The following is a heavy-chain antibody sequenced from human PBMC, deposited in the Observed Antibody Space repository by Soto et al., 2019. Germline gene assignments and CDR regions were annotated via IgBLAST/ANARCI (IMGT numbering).Heavy chain of an antibody. CDR3: ARDGEKEGRYNWNDVYTYNWFDP. V-gene: IGHV1-69*04. D-gene: IGHD1-20*01. CDR2: IIPILGIA. CDR1: GGTFSSYT. Sequence: GASVNVSCKASGGTFSSYTISWVRQAPGQGLEWKGRIIPILGIANYAQKFQGRVTITADKSTSTAYMELSSLRSEDTAVYYCARDGEKEGRYNWNDVYTYNWFDPWGQGTLLTVSS. J-gene: IGHJ5*02.